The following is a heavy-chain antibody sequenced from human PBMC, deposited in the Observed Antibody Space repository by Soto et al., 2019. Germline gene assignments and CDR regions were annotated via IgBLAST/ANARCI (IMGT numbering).Heavy chain of an antibody. J-gene: IGHJ4*02. CDR1: GFTFGGNG. CDR2: IWYDGSNK. CDR3: ARDHYGGHSLYDY. V-gene: IGHV3-33*01. Sequence: LRHSCAASGFTFGGNGRQGVRQVSRQVLERVAVIWYDGSNKYYADSVKGRFTISRDNSETTLYLQMNSLRAEDTAVYYCARDHYGGHSLYDYWGQGTLVIVSS. D-gene: IGHD4-17*01.